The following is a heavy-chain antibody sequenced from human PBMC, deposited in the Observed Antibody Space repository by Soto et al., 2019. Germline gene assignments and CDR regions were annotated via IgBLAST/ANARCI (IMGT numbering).Heavy chain of an antibody. J-gene: IGHJ4*02. CDR3: ARFTRVGGVFIRGVDY. V-gene: IGHV1-18*01. CDR2: ISAYNGNT. Sequence: QVQLVQSGAEVKKPGASVKVSCKASGYTFTSYGISWVRQAPGQGLEWMGWISAYNGNTNYAQKLQGRVTMTTDTPTRTAYREWRSRRSDDTAVYFCARFTRVGGVFIRGVDYWGRGPLVTVSS. D-gene: IGHD3-10*01. CDR1: GYTFTSYG.